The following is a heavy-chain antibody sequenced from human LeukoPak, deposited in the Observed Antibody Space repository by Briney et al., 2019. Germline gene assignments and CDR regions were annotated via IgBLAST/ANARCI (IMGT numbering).Heavy chain of an antibody. CDR3: AKDKPRYSSSWYVRFDP. Sequence: GGSLRLSCAASGFTFSSYAMRWVRQAPGKGLEWVSAISGSGGSTYYADSVKGRFTISRDNSKNTLYLQMNSLRAEDTAVYYCAKDKPRYSSSWYVRFDPWGQGTLVTVSS. V-gene: IGHV3-23*01. J-gene: IGHJ5*02. D-gene: IGHD6-13*01. CDR1: GFTFSSYA. CDR2: ISGSGGST.